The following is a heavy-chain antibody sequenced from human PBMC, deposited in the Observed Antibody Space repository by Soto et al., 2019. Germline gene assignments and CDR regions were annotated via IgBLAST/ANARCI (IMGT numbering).Heavy chain of an antibody. D-gene: IGHD3-3*01. J-gene: IGHJ4*02. V-gene: IGHV4-34*01. CDR3: ARGDFAWEPSTDY. CDR1: GGSLSGYY. Sequence: PSETLSLTCAVYGGSLSGYYWSWIRQPPGKGLEWIGEINHSGSTNCSPSLKSRVTILVDTSKNQFSLQLSSVTAADTAMYYCARGDFAWEPSTDYWGQGTLVTVSS. CDR2: INHSGST.